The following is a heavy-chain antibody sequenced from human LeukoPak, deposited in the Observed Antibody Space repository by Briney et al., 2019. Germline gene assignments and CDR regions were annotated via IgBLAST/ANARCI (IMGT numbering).Heavy chain of an antibody. J-gene: IGHJ4*02. V-gene: IGHV3-21*04. CDR2: ISSSSSYI. CDR1: GFTFSSYE. D-gene: IGHD5-24*01. CDR3: ARGDGYNYFES. Sequence: GGSLRLSCAASGFTFSSYEMNWVRQAPGKGLEWVSSISSSSSYIYYADSVKGRFTISRDNSKNTLSLQMNSLRAEDTAVYYCARGDGYNYFESWGQGTLVTVSS.